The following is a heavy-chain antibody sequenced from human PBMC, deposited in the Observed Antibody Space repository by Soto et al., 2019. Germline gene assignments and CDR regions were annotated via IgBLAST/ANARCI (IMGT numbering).Heavy chain of an antibody. CDR1: GFAFSTFT. J-gene: IGHJ4*02. CDR3: AKDVTVPHHGY. D-gene: IGHD4-17*01. CDR2: ISSSSSHI. V-gene: IGHV3-21*03. Sequence: PAASLRLFCAASGFAFSTFTMNCLRQASGKGLEWVSSISSSSSHIYYADSVQGRFTRVRANANSCLYKQMNSLRADDTAVYYCAKDVTVPHHGYGGQAALVMVSS.